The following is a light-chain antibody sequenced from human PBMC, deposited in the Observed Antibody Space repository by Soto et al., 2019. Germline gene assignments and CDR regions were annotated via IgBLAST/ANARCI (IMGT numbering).Light chain of an antibody. CDR1: QDISNY. J-gene: IGKJ2*01. V-gene: IGKV1-39*01. CDR2: AAS. Sequence: DIQMTQSPSSLSASVGDRVTITCQASQDISNYLNWYQQKPGKAPKLLIYAASSLQSGVPSRFSGSGSGTDFTLTISSLQPEDFATYSCQQSYSTPHTFGQETKLEIK. CDR3: QQSYSTPHT.